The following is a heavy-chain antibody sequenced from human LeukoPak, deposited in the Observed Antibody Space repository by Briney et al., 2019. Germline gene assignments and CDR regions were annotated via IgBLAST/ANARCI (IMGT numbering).Heavy chain of an antibody. V-gene: IGHV1-18*01. CDR1: GYTFTTYG. Sequence: ASVKVSCKASGYTFTTYGINWVRQAPGQGLEWMGWVSAYNGNTNYAQKLQDRVTMTTDTSTSTTYMELRSLRSDDTAVYYCARDIVVVPAANNWFDPWGQGTLVTVSS. CDR3: ARDIVVVPAANNWFDP. D-gene: IGHD2-2*01. CDR2: VSAYNGNT. J-gene: IGHJ5*02.